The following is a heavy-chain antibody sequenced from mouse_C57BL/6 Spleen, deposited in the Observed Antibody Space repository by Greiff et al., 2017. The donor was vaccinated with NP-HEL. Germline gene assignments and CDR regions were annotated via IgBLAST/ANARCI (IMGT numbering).Heavy chain of an antibody. D-gene: IGHD1-1*01. V-gene: IGHV7-3*01. CDR1: GFTFTDYY. Sequence: EVQGVESGGGLVQPGGSLSLSCAASGFTFTDYYMSWVRQPPGKALEWLGFIRNKANGYTTEYSASVKGRFTISRDNSQSILYLQMNALRAEDSATYYCARYASITTVPWYFDVWGTGTTVTVSS. J-gene: IGHJ1*03. CDR2: IRNKANGYTT. CDR3: ARYASITTVPWYFDV.